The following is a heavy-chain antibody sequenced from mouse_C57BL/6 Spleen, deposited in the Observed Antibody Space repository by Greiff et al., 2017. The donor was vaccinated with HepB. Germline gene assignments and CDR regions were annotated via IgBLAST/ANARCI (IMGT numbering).Heavy chain of an antibody. CDR2: IYPGSGST. J-gene: IGHJ2*01. D-gene: IGHD3-2*02. Sequence: VKLKQPGAELVKPGASVKMSCKASGYTFTSYWITWVKQRPGQGLEWIGDIYPGSGSTNYNEKFKSKATLTVDTSSSTAYMQLSSLTSEDSAVYYCARSPFSAQATPYYFDYWGQGTTLTVSS. V-gene: IGHV1-55*01. CDR1: GYTFTSYW. CDR3: ARSPFSAQATPYYFDY.